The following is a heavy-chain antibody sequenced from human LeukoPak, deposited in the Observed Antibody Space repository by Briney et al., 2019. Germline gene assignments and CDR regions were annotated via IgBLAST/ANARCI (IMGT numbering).Heavy chain of an antibody. Sequence: ASVKVSCKVSGYTLTELSMHWVRQAPGKGLEWMGGFDPEDGETIYAPKSQGRVTMTEDTSTDTAYMELSSLRSGDTAVYYCATDLTLYDSSGYYSDYWGQGTLVTVSS. CDR3: ATDLTLYDSSGYYSDY. CDR1: GYTLTELS. V-gene: IGHV1-24*01. D-gene: IGHD3-22*01. J-gene: IGHJ4*02. CDR2: FDPEDGET.